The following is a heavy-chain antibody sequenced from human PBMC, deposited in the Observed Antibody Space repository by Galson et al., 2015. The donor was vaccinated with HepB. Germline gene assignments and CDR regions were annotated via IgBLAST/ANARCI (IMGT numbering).Heavy chain of an antibody. V-gene: IGHV3-30*18. D-gene: IGHD3-22*01. CDR2: ISYDGSNK. CDR3: AKESYYYYDSSGYSAYDAFDI. J-gene: IGHJ3*02. CDR1: GFTSSSYG. Sequence: SLRLSCAASGFTSSSYGMHWVRQAPGKGLEWVAVISYDGSNKYYADSVKGRFTISRDNSKNTLYLQMNSLRAEDTAVYYCAKESYYYYDSSGYSAYDAFDIWGQGTMVTVSS.